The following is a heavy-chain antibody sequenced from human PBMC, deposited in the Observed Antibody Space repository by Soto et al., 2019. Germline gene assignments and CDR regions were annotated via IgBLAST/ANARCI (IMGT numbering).Heavy chain of an antibody. Sequence: SETLSLTCTVSGGSISSGGYYWSWIRQHPGKGLEWIGYIYYSGRTYYNPSLKSRVTISVDTSKNQFSLKLSSVTAADTAVYYCAREEGYCSSTSCRYYYYYMDVWGKGTTVTVSS. CDR2: IYYSGRT. CDR3: AREEGYCSSTSCRYYYYYMDV. J-gene: IGHJ6*03. V-gene: IGHV4-31*03. D-gene: IGHD2-2*01. CDR1: GGSISSGGYY.